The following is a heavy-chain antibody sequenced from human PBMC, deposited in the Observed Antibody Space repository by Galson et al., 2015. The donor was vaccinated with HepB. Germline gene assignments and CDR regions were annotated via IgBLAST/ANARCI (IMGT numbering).Heavy chain of an antibody. CDR1: GFTFSSYA. Sequence: SLRLSCAASGFTFSSYAMHWVRQAPGKGLEWVAIISFDGTDKYYPDSVKGRFTVSRDNSNNTLYLQMNSLRLEDTAVYFCASPPEGSKGSSGYFTGYHFDSWGQGTLVTVSS. V-gene: IGHV3-30*04. CDR2: ISFDGTDK. J-gene: IGHJ4*02. D-gene: IGHD6-25*01. CDR3: ASPPEGSKGSSGYFTGYHFDS.